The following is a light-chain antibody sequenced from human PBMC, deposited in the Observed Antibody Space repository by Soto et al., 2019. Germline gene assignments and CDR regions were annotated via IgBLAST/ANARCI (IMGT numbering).Light chain of an antibody. V-gene: IGKV3-11*01. CDR3: QQRSDWPIN. J-gene: IGKJ5*01. CDR2: DSS. Sequence: EIVLTQSPATLSLSPGERATLSCRASQSVSSYLAWYQQKPGQAPRLLIYDSSNRATGIPARFSGSGSGTDFTLTISSLETEDFAVYYGQQRSDWPINFSQGTRLEIK. CDR1: QSVSSY.